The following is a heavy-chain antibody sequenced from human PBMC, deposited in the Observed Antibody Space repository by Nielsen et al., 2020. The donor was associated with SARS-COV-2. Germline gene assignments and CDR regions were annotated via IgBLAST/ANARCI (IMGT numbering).Heavy chain of an antibody. V-gene: IGHV3-48*03. CDR3: LGGASY. CDR1: GSPFNSNE. D-gene: IGHD3-10*01. CDR2: ISTTGDIT. Sequence: GESLKISCTGSGSPFNSNEMNWVRQAPGKGLEWLSYISTTGDITYYADSVKGRFTVSRDNAKDSLYLQMKSLRAEDTAVYYCLGGASYWGQGTLVTVSS. J-gene: IGHJ4*02.